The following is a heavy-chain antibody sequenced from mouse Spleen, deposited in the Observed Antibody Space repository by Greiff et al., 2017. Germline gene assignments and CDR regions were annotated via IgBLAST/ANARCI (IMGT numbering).Heavy chain of an antibody. V-gene: IGHV1-69*01. J-gene: IGHJ4*01. Sequence: QVQLKQPGAELVMPGASVKLSCKASGYTFTSYWMHWVKQRPGQGLEWIGEIDPSDSYTNYNQKFKGKATLTVDKSSSTAYMQLSSPTSEDSAVYYCARRGYYGSPYYYAMDYWGQGTSVTVSS. D-gene: IGHD1-1*01. CDR1: GYTFTSYW. CDR2: IDPSDSYT. CDR3: ARRGYYGSPYYYAMDY.